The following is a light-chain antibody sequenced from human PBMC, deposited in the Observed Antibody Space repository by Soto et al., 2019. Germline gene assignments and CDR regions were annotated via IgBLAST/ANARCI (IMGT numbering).Light chain of an antibody. CDR1: SSDVGGYNY. J-gene: IGLJ1*01. CDR2: EVS. V-gene: IGLV2-14*01. Sequence: QSVLTQPASVSGSPGQSITISCTGTSSDVGGYNYVSWYQQHPGKAPKLMIYEVSNRPSGVSNRFSGSKSGNTASLTISGLRAEDGAYYYCSSYTSSRTYVFGPGTKLTVL. CDR3: SSYTSSRTYV.